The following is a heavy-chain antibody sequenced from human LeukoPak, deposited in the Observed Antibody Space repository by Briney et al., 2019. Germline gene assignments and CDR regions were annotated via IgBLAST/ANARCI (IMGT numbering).Heavy chain of an antibody. CDR1: GVSFSPYY. J-gene: IGHJ4*02. CDR3: ARQLYGSDY. V-gene: IGHV4-34*01. D-gene: IGHD4-17*01. Sequence: SETLSLTCDVSGVSFSPYYWSWIRQSPEKGLEWIGEVNHSGYTNYNPSLKGRVTISVDPSKNQLSLKLSSVTAADTAVYYCARQLYGSDYWGQGTLVTVSS. CDR2: VNHSGYT.